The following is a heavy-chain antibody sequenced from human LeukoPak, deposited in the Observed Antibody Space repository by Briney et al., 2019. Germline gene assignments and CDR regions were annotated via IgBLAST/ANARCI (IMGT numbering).Heavy chain of an antibody. CDR2: IYYSGST. D-gene: IGHD2-15*01. Sequence: PSETLSLTCTVSGGSISSYYWSWIRQPPGKGLEWIGYIYYSGSTNYNPSLKSRVTIPVDTSKNQFSLKLSSVTAADTAVYYCARVYCSGGSCYLDYWGQGTLVTVSS. J-gene: IGHJ4*02. V-gene: IGHV4-59*01. CDR1: GGSISSYY. CDR3: ARVYCSGGSCYLDY.